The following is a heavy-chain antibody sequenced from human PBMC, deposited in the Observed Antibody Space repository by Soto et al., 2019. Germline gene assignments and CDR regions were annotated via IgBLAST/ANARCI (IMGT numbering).Heavy chain of an antibody. CDR1: GFTFSNYW. CDR2: IKSDGSST. D-gene: IGHD3-22*01. Sequence: PGGSLRLSCAASGFTFSNYWMHWVRQAPGKGLVWVSRIKSDGSSTNYADSVKGRFTISRDNAKNTLYLQMNSLRAEDTAVYYCARGLYYYDSSGYGVWGQGTTVTVSS. V-gene: IGHV3-74*01. CDR3: ARGLYYYDSSGYGV. J-gene: IGHJ6*02.